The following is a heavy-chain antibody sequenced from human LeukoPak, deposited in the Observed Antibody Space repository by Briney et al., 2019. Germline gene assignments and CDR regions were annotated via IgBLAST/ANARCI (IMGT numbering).Heavy chain of an antibody. Sequence: ASVKVSCKASGYTFTGYYIHWMRQAPGQGLEWMGWINPHTGGTSYAQNFQGRVTMTRDTSISTVYMELRTLRSDDTAVYFCARGLLTGRNWYFDLWGRGTLLTASS. CDR3: ARGLLTGRNWYFDL. CDR2: INPHTGGT. J-gene: IGHJ2*01. CDR1: GYTFTGYY. D-gene: IGHD3-9*01. V-gene: IGHV1-2*02.